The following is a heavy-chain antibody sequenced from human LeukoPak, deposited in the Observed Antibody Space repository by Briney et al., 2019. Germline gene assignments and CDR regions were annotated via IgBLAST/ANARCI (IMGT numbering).Heavy chain of an antibody. CDR3: ATVKTTMIPYAFE. V-gene: IGHV1-24*01. D-gene: IGHD3-22*01. Sequence: ASVKVSCKVSGYSLTELSMHWVRQTPERGLEWMGGFDPEDGETIYAERFQGRFTMTEDTSIDTAYMELRSLTSEDTAVYYCATVKTTMIPYAFEWGQGTLVTVSS. CDR2: FDPEDGET. CDR1: GYSLTELS. J-gene: IGHJ4*02.